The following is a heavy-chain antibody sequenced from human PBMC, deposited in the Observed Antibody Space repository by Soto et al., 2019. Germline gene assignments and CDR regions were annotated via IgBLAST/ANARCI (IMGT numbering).Heavy chain of an antibody. J-gene: IGHJ6*02. D-gene: IGHD3-16*01. CDR2: IYHSGST. CDR3: ARIGAGYYYYGMDV. V-gene: IGHV4-4*02. Sequence: PSETLSLTCAVSGGSISSSNWWSWVRQPPGKGLGWIGEIYHSGSTNYNPSLKSRVTISVDKSKNQFSLKLSSVTAADTAVYYCARIGAGYYYYGMDVWGQGTTVTVSS. CDR1: GGSISSSNW.